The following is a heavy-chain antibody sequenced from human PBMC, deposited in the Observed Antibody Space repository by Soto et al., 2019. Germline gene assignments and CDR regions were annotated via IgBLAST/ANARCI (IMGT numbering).Heavy chain of an antibody. CDR2: IYYSGST. CDR1: GGSISSGGYY. J-gene: IGHJ5*02. CDR3: ARASYYDNWFDP. Sequence: SETLSLTCTVSGGSISSGGYYWSWIRQHPGKGLEWIGYIYYSGSTYYNPSLKSRVTISVDTSKNQFSLKLSPVTAADTAVYYCARASYYDNWFDPWGQGTLVTVSS. V-gene: IGHV4-31*03. D-gene: IGHD3-3*01.